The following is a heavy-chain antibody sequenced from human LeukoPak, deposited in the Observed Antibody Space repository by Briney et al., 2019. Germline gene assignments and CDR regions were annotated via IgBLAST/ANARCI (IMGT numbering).Heavy chain of an antibody. CDR2: ISAYNGNT. J-gene: IGHJ4*02. V-gene: IGHV1-18*01. D-gene: IGHD4-17*01. Sequence: GASVKVSCKASGYSFTSYGISWVRQAPGQGLEWMGWISAYNGNTNYAQKLQGRVTMTTDTSTSTAYMELRSLRSDDTAVYYCARKSEDYGDYVLPDDYWGQGTLVTVSS. CDR1: GYSFTSYG. CDR3: ARKSEDYGDYVLPDDY.